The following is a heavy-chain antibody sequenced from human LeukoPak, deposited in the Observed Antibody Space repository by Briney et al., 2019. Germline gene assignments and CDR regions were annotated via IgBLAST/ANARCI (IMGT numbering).Heavy chain of an antibody. CDR3: ASSGVTKGIFDY. J-gene: IGHJ4*02. CDR2: INPSGGST. CDR1: GYTFTGYY. V-gene: IGHV1-46*01. Sequence: ASVKVSCKASGYTFTGYYMHWVRQAPGQGLEWMGIINPSGGSTSYAQKFQGRVTMTRDTSTSTVYMELSSLRSEDTAVYYCASSGVTKGIFDYWGQGTLVTVSS. D-gene: IGHD5-12*01.